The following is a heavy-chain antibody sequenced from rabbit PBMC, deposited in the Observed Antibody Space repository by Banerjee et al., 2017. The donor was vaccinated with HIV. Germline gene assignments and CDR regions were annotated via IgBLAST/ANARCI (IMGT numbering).Heavy chain of an antibody. Sequence: QSLEESGGDLVQPGASLTLTCTASGFSFSYNYYMCWVRQAPGKGLEWIGCIYTGSGSTYYASWVNGRFTISKTSSTTVTLQMTSLTAADTATYFCARDDTSISGYYSDLWGPGTLVTVS. CDR1: GFSFSYNYY. CDR3: ARDDTSISGYYSDL. V-gene: IGHV1S40*01. J-gene: IGHJ4*01. CDR2: IYTGSGST. D-gene: IGHD1-1*01.